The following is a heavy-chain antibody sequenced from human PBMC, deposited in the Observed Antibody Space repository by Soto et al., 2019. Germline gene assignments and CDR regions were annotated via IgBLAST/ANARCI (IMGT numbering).Heavy chain of an antibody. CDR2: VYHSGST. V-gene: IGHV4-4*02. CDR1: GGSISTSNW. D-gene: IGHD3-10*01. J-gene: IGHJ4*02. Sequence: SETLSLTCAVSGGSISTSNWWSWVRQPPGKGLEWIGEVYHSGSTNYNPSFKSRVTISVDTSKNQFSLKLSSVTAADTAVYYCAGRRITMVRGTHFDYWGQGTLVTVSS. CDR3: AGRRITMVRGTHFDY.